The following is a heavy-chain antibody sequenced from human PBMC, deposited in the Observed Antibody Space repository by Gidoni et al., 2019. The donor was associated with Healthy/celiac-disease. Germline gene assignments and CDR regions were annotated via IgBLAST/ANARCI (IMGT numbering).Heavy chain of an antibody. V-gene: IGHV3-49*03. D-gene: IGHD3-22*01. CDR2: IRSKAYGGTT. CDR1: GFTFGDYA. Sequence: EVQLVESGGGLVQPGRSLRLSCTASGFTFGDYAMSWFRQAPGKGLEWVGFIRSKAYGGTTEYAASVKGRFTISRDDSKSIAYQQMNSLKTEDTAVYYCTREGIGGITMIVVVRRPGYFDYWGQGTLVTVSS. J-gene: IGHJ4*02. CDR3: TREGIGGITMIVVVRRPGYFDY.